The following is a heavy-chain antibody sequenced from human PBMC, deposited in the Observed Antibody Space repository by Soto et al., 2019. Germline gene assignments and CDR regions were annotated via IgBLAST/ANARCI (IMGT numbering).Heavy chain of an antibody. D-gene: IGHD6-19*01. CDR3: ARAKIRSVWAFDF. Sequence: SETLSLTCAISGASTYTNDWWIWLRQPPGRGLEWIAEIHHTGRTNYNASFMGRAALSVDNSKNQFHLNLRAVTAADTAIYFCARAKIRSVWAFDFWGQGSLVTVSS. CDR1: GASTYTNDW. V-gene: IGHV4-4*02. CDR2: IHHTGRT. J-gene: IGHJ4*02.